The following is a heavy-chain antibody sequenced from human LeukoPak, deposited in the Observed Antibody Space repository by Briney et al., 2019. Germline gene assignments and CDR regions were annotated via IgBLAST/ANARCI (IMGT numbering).Heavy chain of an antibody. J-gene: IGHJ6*03. CDR1: GYTFTSYD. CDR3: ARTPYSSGWYYYYYYMDV. V-gene: IGHV1-8*01. D-gene: IGHD6-19*01. Sequence: GASVKVSCKASGYTFTSYDINWVRQATGQGLEWMGWMNPNSGNTGYAQKFQGRVTMTRNTSISTAYMELSSLRSEDTAVYHCARTPYSSGWYYYYYYMDVWGKGTTVTISS. CDR2: MNPNSGNT.